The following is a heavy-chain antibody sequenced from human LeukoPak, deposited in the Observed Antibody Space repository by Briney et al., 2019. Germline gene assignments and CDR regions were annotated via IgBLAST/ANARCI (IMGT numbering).Heavy chain of an antibody. D-gene: IGHD6-19*01. J-gene: IGHJ5*02. Sequence: PSETLSLTCAVYGGSFSGYYWSWIRQPPGKGLEWIGEINHSGSTNYNPSLKSRVTISVDTSKNQFSLKLSSVTAADTAVYYCARGIAVAGTGWNWFDPWGQGTLVTVSS. V-gene: IGHV4-34*01. CDR2: INHSGST. CDR1: GGSFSGYY. CDR3: ARGIAVAGTGWNWFDP.